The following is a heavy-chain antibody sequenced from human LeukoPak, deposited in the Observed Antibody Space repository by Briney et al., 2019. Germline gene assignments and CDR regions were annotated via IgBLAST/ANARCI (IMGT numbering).Heavy chain of an antibody. CDR2: LTGSGATT. J-gene: IGHJ4*02. D-gene: IGHD6-19*01. CDR1: GFTFSTHA. Sequence: GSLRLSCSASGFTFSTHAMTWVRQAPGKGLEWVSVLTGSGATTYYADSVRGRFTISRDNSQNMLYLQMNSLRVEGTAVYFCASNAYSSGRLSYFDSWAREPWSPSPQ. CDR3: ASNAYSSGRLSYFDS. V-gene: IGHV3-23*01.